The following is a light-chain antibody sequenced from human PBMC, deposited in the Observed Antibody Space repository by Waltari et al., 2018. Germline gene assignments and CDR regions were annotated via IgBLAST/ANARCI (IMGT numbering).Light chain of an antibody. CDR1: QSVSRW. CDR3: QQYSTSSLYT. Sequence: DIQMTQSPSTLSASVGDRVTITCRASQSVSRWLAWYQQKPGKAPKFLIYLASTLESGVPSRLSGSGSGTEFTLTISSLQPDDFATYYCQQYSTSSLYTFGQGTKLEI. J-gene: IGKJ2*01. CDR2: LAS. V-gene: IGKV1-5*03.